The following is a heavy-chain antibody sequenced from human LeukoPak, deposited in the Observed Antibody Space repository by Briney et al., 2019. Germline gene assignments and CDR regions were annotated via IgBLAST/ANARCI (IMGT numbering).Heavy chain of an antibody. CDR1: GFTFSSYA. Sequence: GGSLRLSCAASGFTFSSYAMSWVRQAPGKGLEWVSAISGSGGSTYYADSVKGRFTISRDNSKNTLYLQMNSLRAEDTAVYYCAKVGHDYGDYGGFDYWGQGTLVTVSS. D-gene: IGHD4-17*01. CDR2: ISGSGGST. CDR3: AKVGHDYGDYGGFDY. J-gene: IGHJ4*02. V-gene: IGHV3-23*01.